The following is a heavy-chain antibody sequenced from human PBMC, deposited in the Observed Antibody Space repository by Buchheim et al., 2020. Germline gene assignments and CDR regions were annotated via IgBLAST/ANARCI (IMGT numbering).Heavy chain of an antibody. CDR2: ISYDGSNK. J-gene: IGHJ3*02. Sequence: QVQLVESGGGVVQPGRSLRLSCAASGFTFSSYGMHWVRQAPGKGLEWVAVISYDGSNKYYADSVKGRFTISRDNSKNTLYLQMNSLRAEDTAVYYCAKDGGDGTQNAFDIWGQGT. CDR3: AKDGGDGTQNAFDI. D-gene: IGHD3-16*01. V-gene: IGHV3-30*18. CDR1: GFTFSSYG.